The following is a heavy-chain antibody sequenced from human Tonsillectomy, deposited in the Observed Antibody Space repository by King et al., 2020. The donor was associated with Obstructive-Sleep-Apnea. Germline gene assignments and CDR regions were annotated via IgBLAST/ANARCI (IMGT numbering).Heavy chain of an antibody. CDR1: GGSFSGHY. J-gene: IGHJ4*02. CDR2: IVHSGAT. V-gene: IGHV4-34*01. D-gene: IGHD2-8*01. CDR3: ARGTVLMAYAIFDY. Sequence: QVQLQQWGARLLKPSETLSLTCAVFGGSFSGHYWTWIRQPPGKGLEWIGEIVHSGATNYSPSLKGRLAISVDTSKDQFSLILSSVTAADTAVYYCARGTVLMAYAIFDYWGEGALVTVSS.